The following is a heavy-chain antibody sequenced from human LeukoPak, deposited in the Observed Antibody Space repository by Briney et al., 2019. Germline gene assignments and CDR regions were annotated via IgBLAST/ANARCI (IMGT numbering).Heavy chain of an antibody. V-gene: IGHV3-73*01. CDR1: GFTFTGSI. CDR3: TRLGEYTSSWDDY. J-gene: IGHJ4*02. CDR2: MRSKANSYAT. D-gene: IGHD6-13*01. Sequence: TGGSLRLSCAASGFTFTGSIIHWVRQASGKGLEWVARMRSKANSYATAYAASVKGRFTISRDDSINTAYLQMNSLKTEDTAVYYCTRLGEYTSSWDDYWGQGTLVTVSS.